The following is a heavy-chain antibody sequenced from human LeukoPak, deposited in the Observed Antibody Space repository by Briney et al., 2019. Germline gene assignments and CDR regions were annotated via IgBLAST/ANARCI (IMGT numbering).Heavy chain of an antibody. Sequence: PPETLSPTCTVSGGSISSSSYYWGWIRQPPGKGLEWIGSIYYSGSTYYNPSLKSRVTISVDTSKNQFSLKLSSVTAADTAVYYCASRFTGPDYYDSTGYGGWGQGPLVTVSS. D-gene: IGHD3-22*01. CDR1: GGSISSSSYY. CDR3: ASRFTGPDYYDSTGYGG. J-gene: IGHJ4*02. V-gene: IGHV4-39*01. CDR2: IYYSGST.